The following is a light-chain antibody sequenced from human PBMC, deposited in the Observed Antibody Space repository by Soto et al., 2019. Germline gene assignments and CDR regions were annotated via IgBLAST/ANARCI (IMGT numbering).Light chain of an antibody. CDR1: ISDIGGYNY. J-gene: IGLJ1*01. V-gene: IGLV2-14*01. CDR2: EVT. CDR3: NSYTSSSTLYV. Sequence: SVLTQPASVSGSPGQSITISCTGTISDIGGYNYVSWYQQHPGKAPQLLIYEVTNRPSGVSHRFSGSKSGNTASLTISGLQTEDEADYYCNSYTSSSTLYVFGTGTKVTVL.